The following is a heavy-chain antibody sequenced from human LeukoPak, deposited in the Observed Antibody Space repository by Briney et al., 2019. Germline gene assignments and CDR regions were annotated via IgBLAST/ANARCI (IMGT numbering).Heavy chain of an antibody. Sequence: PSETLSLTCAVYGGSFSGYYWSWIRQPPGKGLEWIGEINHSGSTNYNPSLKSRVTISVDTSKNQFSLKLSSVTAADTAVYYCARHGASNSGWYNFDYWGQGTLVTVSS. D-gene: IGHD6-19*01. CDR1: GGSFSGYY. CDR3: ARHGASNSGWYNFDY. CDR2: INHSGST. J-gene: IGHJ4*02. V-gene: IGHV4-34*01.